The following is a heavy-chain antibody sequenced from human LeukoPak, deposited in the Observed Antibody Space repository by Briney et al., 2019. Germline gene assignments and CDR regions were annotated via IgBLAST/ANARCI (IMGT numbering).Heavy chain of an antibody. J-gene: IGHJ4*02. Sequence: GVSVRLSCAACGFTFSSNSRKWVRQAPGKGLEWVSSISSSSSYIYYADSVKGRFTISRDNAKNSLYLQMNSLRAEDTAVYYCARDNPPWYYGSGSYPAYFDYWGRGTLVTVSS. D-gene: IGHD3-10*01. CDR2: ISSSSSYI. CDR3: ARDNPPWYYGSGSYPAYFDY. V-gene: IGHV3-21*04. CDR1: GFTFSSNS.